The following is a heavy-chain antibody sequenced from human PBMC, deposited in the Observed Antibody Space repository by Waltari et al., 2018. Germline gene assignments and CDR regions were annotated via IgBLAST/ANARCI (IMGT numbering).Heavy chain of an antibody. CDR2: ISWNSGSI. J-gene: IGHJ4*02. V-gene: IGHV3-9*01. CDR3: AKGAAAGPDYFDY. CDR1: GFTFDDYA. Sequence: QLVESGGGLVQPGRSLRLSCAASGFTFDDYAMHWVRQAPGKGLEWVSGISWNSGSIGYADSVKGRFTISRDNAKNSLYLQMNSLRAEDTALYYCAKGAAAGPDYFDYWGQGTLVTVSS. D-gene: IGHD6-13*01.